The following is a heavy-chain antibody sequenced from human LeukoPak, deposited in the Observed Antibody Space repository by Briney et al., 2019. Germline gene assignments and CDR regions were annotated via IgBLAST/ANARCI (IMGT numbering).Heavy chain of an antibody. J-gene: IGHJ4*02. CDR3: ARGGSYFDISGYYFY. CDR1: GFTVGSNT. CDR2: IYSGGST. Sequence: GGSLRLSCAASGFTVGSNTMSWVRQAPGKGLEWVSIIYSGGSTSYADSVKGRFTISRDNSKNTLYLQMNSLRTEDTAVYNCARGGSYFDISGYYFYWGQGTLVTVSS. D-gene: IGHD3-22*01. V-gene: IGHV3-66*01.